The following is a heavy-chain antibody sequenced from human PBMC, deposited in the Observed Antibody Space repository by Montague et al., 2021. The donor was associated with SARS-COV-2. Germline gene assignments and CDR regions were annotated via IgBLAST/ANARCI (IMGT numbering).Heavy chain of an antibody. D-gene: IGHD3-3*01. CDR2: RYQNGAT. J-gene: IGHJ4*02. CDR1: GFSISSGYY. CDR3: ARSGVGISDFSYFDS. Sequence: SETLSLTCSVSGFSISSGYYWGWIRQTPGKGLEWIGSRYQNGATXXSPXXXRPVTILLDTSKNQFSLSLTSVTAADTAVYYCARSGVGISDFSYFDSWGQGSLVIVSS. V-gene: IGHV4-38-2*02.